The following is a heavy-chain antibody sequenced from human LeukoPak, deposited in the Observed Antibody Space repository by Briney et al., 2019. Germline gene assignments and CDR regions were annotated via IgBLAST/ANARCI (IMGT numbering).Heavy chain of an antibody. V-gene: IGHV3-43*02. Sequence: GGSLRLSCVASGLNFDDSAMHWVRQAPGKGLEWVSFISADGGSTFSADSVKGRFSISRDNSKNSLYLQMNSLRSEDTAMYYCAKRSGKFDYWGQGTLVAVSS. J-gene: IGHJ4*02. CDR3: AKRSGKFDY. CDR2: ISADGGST. CDR1: GLNFDDSA. D-gene: IGHD5-24*01.